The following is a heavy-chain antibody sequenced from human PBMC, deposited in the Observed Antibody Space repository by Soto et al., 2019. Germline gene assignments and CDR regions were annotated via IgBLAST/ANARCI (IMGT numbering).Heavy chain of an antibody. CDR1: GFTFSSYT. J-gene: IGHJ4*02. V-gene: IGHV3-23*01. CDR2: ISGGGDKI. D-gene: IGHD5-12*01. Sequence: EVQLLQSGGGLVQPEGSLRLSCAASGFTFSSYTINWVRQAPGKGLEWVSGISGGGDKIWQPDSVKGRFTISRDNSKNTVYLQTNSLRADDTAVYYCARWDGYGDYWGQGTLVTVSS. CDR3: ARWDGYGDY.